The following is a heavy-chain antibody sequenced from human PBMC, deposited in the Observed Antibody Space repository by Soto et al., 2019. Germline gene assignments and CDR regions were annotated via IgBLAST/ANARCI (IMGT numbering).Heavy chain of an antibody. V-gene: IGHV3-30*04. CDR1: GFTFSSYA. J-gene: IGHJ6*02. Sequence: GGSLRLSCAASGFTFSSYAMHWVRQAPGKGLEWVAVISYDGSNKYYADSVKGRFTISRDNSKNTLYLQMNSLRAEDTAVYYCARNQVVRGVIVPDYYYYGMDVWGQGTTVTVSS. CDR3: ARNQVVRGVIVPDYYYYGMDV. CDR2: ISYDGSNK. D-gene: IGHD3-10*01.